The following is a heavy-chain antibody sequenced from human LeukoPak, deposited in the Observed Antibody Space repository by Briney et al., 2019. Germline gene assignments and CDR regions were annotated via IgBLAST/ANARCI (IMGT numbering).Heavy chain of an antibody. V-gene: IGHV4-39*01. CDR3: ARHWEDANYDILSGYRVPTYFDY. Sequence: PSETLSLTCTVSGGSISSSLYCGWIRQSPGRGLEWIASVSYAGITYYTPSLKSRVTISADTSKNQFSLRLSSVTAADTAVYYCARHWEDANYDILSGYRVPTYFDYWGQGTLVTVSS. CDR1: GGSISSSLY. D-gene: IGHD3-9*01. J-gene: IGHJ4*02. CDR2: VSYAGIT.